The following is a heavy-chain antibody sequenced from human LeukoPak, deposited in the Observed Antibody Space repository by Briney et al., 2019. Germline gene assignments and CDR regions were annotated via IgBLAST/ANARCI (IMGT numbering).Heavy chain of an antibody. V-gene: IGHV3-21*01. CDR1: GFTVSSNY. D-gene: IGHD3-3*01. CDR2: ISSSSSYI. CDR3: ARDTVTIFGVVENYLDY. Sequence: GGSLRLSCAASGFTVSSNYMSWVRQAPGKGLEWVSSISSSSSYIYYADSVKGRFTISRDNAKNSLYLQMNSLRAEDTAVYYCARDTVTIFGVVENYLDYWGQGTLVTVSS. J-gene: IGHJ4*02.